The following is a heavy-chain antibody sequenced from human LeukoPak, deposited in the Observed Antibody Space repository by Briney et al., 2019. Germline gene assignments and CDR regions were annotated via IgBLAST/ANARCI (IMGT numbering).Heavy chain of an antibody. V-gene: IGHV4-39*01. CDR1: GGSISSSSYY. CDR2: IYYSGST. CDR3: ARLRDDFWSGYSYRYFDY. J-gene: IGHJ4*02. D-gene: IGHD3-3*01. Sequence: SETLSLTCTVSGGSISSSSYYWGWIRQPPGKGLEWIGSIYYSGSTYYNPSLKSRVTISVDTSKNQFSLKLSSVPAADTAVYYCARLRDDFWSGYSYRYFDYWGQGTLVTVSS.